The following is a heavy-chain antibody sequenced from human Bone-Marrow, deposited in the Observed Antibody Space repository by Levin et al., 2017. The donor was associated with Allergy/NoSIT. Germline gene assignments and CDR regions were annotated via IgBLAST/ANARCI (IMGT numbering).Heavy chain of an antibody. V-gene: IGHV3-21*01. CDR1: GFTFSNYG. CDR3: ARDRGDSSAYYRY. Sequence: GGSLRLSCAASGFTFSNYGMNWVRQAPGKGLEWVSSISSSSTSYIYYADSVKGRFTISRDNAKNSLYLQMNSLRAEDTAVYYCARDRGDSSAYYRYWGQGTLVTVSS. J-gene: IGHJ4*02. D-gene: IGHD3-10*01. CDR2: ISSSSTSYI.